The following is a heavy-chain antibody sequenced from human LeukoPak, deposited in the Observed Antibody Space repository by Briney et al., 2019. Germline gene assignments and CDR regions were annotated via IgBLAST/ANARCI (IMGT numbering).Heavy chain of an antibody. V-gene: IGHV4-59*08. CDR2: IYYSGST. Sequence: PSETLSLTCTVSGGSISSYYWNWIRQPPGKGLEWIGYIYYSGSTNYNPSLKSRVTISVDTSKNQFSLKLSSVTAADTAVYYCARYSGSPILAFDIWGQGTMVTVSS. D-gene: IGHD1-26*01. J-gene: IGHJ3*02. CDR3: ARYSGSPILAFDI. CDR1: GGSISSYY.